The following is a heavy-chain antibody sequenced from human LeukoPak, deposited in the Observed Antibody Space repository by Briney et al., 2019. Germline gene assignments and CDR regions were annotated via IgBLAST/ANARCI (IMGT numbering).Heavy chain of an antibody. Sequence: ASVKVSCKASGYTFTSYDIKWVRQATGQGLEWMGWMNPNSGNTGYAQKFQGRVTMTRNTSKSTAYMELSRLRSDDTAVYYCARGRLLWFGELYYFDYWGQGTLVTVSS. CDR2: MNPNSGNT. V-gene: IGHV1-8*01. J-gene: IGHJ4*02. D-gene: IGHD3-10*01. CDR1: GYTFTSYD. CDR3: ARGRLLWFGELYYFDY.